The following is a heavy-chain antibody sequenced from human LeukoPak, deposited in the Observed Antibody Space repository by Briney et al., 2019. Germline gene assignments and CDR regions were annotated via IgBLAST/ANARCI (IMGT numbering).Heavy chain of an antibody. CDR3: ARGGTYLFDY. D-gene: IGHD1-26*01. CDR2: TYYRSKWYN. Sequence: SQTLSLTCAISGDSVSSNSAAWNWVRQSPSRGLEWLGRTYYRSKWYNDYAVPVKSRITINPDTSKNQYSLQLNSVTAEDTAVYYCARGGTYLFDYWGQGTLVTVSS. CDR1: GDSVSSNSAA. J-gene: IGHJ4*02. V-gene: IGHV6-1*01.